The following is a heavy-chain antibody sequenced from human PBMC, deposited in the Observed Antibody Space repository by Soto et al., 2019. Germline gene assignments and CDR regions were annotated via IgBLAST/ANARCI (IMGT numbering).Heavy chain of an antibody. D-gene: IGHD6-13*01. Sequence: SGPTLVNPTETRTLTCTVSGFSLSNARMGVSWIRQPPGKALEWLAHIFSNDEKSYSTSLKSRLTISKDTSKSQVVLTMTNMDPVDTATYYCARVPRTYSSSWYGYFDYWGQGTLVTVSS. V-gene: IGHV2-26*01. CDR1: GFSLSNARMG. CDR3: ARVPRTYSSSWYGYFDY. CDR2: IFSNDEK. J-gene: IGHJ4*02.